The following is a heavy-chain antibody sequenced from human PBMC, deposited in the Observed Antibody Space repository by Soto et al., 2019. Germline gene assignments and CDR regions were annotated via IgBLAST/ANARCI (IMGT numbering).Heavy chain of an antibody. CDR1: GFTFSSYG. V-gene: IGHV3-33*01. D-gene: IGHD2-15*01. J-gene: IGHJ6*02. Sequence: QVQLVESGGGVVQPGRSLRLSCAASGFTFSSYGMHWVRQAPGKGLEWVAVIWYDGSNKYYADSVKGRFTISRDNSKNTLYLQMNSLRAEDTAVYYCARAWDCSGGSCYFYAYYYGMDVWGQGTTFTVSS. CDR3: ARAWDCSGGSCYFYAYYYGMDV. CDR2: IWYDGSNK.